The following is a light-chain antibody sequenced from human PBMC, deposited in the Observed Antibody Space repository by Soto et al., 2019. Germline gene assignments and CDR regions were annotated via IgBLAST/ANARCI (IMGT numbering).Light chain of an antibody. V-gene: IGKV1D-12*01. CDR1: QDIHTW. Sequence: DIQMTQSPSSVSASVGDRVTITCRASQDIHTWLAWFQQKPGKAPKLLIQAASSLHTGVPSRFSGSGSGTDFTLIISSLQPEDFATYYCQQTYSSLWTFGQGTKLEIK. CDR3: QQTYSSLWT. J-gene: IGKJ1*01. CDR2: AAS.